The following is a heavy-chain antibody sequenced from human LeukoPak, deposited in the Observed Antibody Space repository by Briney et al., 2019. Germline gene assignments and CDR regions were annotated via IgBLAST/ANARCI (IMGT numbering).Heavy chain of an antibody. J-gene: IGHJ4*02. CDR1: GFTFSSYS. CDR3: ARDVGRLDFDY. Sequence: GGSLRLSCAASGFTFSSYSMNWVRQAPGKGLEWVSSISSSSSYIYYADSVKGRFTISRDNAKNSLYLQMNSLRAEDTAVYFCARDVGRLDFDYWGQGTLVTVSS. V-gene: IGHV3-21*04. CDR2: ISSSSSYI. D-gene: IGHD2-15*01.